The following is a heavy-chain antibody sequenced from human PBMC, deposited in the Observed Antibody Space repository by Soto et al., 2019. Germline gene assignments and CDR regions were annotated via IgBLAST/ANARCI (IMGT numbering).Heavy chain of an antibody. CDR2: IYYSGIT. D-gene: IGHD3-3*01. Sequence: SETLSLTCTVSGGSISSGGYYWSWIRQHPGKGLEWIGYIYYSGITYYNPSLKSRVTISVDTSKNQFSLKLSSVTAADTAVYYCARSSIKPQGFMYPFDSWSQGTLVTVSS. CDR3: ARSSIKPQGFMYPFDS. CDR1: GGSISSGGYY. J-gene: IGHJ4*02. V-gene: IGHV4-31*03.